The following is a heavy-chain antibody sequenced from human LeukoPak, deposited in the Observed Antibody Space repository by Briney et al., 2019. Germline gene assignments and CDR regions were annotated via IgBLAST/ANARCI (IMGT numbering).Heavy chain of an antibody. D-gene: IGHD2-2*01. V-gene: IGHV1-2*02. CDR3: ARGGDIVVVPAYP. CDR2: INPNSGGT. Sequence: ASVKVSCKASGYTFTGYYMHRVRQAPGQGLEWMGWINPNSGGTNYAQKFQGRVTMTRDTSISTAYMELSRLRSDDTAVYYCARGGDIVVVPAYPWGQGTLVTVSS. J-gene: IGHJ5*02. CDR1: GYTFTGYY.